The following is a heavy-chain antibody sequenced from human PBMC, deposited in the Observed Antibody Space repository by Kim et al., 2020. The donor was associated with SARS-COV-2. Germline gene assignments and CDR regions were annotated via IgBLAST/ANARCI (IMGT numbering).Heavy chain of an antibody. D-gene: IGHD6-13*01. V-gene: IGHV4-39*01. CDR1: GGSISSSSYY. CDR2: ISYSGST. CDR3: ARRDSSSKKGRRWFDP. Sequence: SETLSLTCTVSGGSISSSSYYWGWIRQPPGKGLEWIGSISYSGSTYSNPSLKSRVTISVDTSKNQFSLKPSSVTAADTAVYYCARRDSSSKKGRRWFDP. J-gene: IGHJ5*02.